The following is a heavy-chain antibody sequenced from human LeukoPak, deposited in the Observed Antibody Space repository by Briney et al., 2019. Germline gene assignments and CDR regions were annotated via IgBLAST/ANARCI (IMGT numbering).Heavy chain of an antibody. CDR3: AKDGPYRAAAGPRYYFDY. J-gene: IGHJ4*02. V-gene: IGHV3-21*04. D-gene: IGHD6-13*01. Sequence: PGGSLRLSCAASGFTFSSYSINWVRQAPGKGLEWVSCVSSTSSFIYYADSVKGRFTISRDNAKNTLYLQMNSLRAEDTAVYYCAKDGPYRAAAGPRYYFDYWGQGTLVTVSS. CDR2: VSSTSSFI. CDR1: GFTFSSYS.